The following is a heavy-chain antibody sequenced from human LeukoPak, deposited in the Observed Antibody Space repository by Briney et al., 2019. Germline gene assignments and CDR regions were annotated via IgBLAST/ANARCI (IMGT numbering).Heavy chain of an antibody. Sequence: SETLSLTCTVSGGSISSSSYYWGWIRQPPTKGLEWIGNVYYSGSTYYNPSLKSRVTISIDTSKNQFSLKFSSMTAADTAVYYCARVGGGPRHLDLWGRGTLVTVSS. V-gene: IGHV4-39*07. J-gene: IGHJ2*01. D-gene: IGHD4-23*01. CDR3: ARVGGGPRHLDL. CDR1: GGSISSSSYY. CDR2: VYYSGST.